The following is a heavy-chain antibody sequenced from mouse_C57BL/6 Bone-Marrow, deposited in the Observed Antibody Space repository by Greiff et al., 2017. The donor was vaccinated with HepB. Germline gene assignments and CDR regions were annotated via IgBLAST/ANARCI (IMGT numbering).Heavy chain of an antibody. CDR3: TTGGYYYGSSPYAMDY. Sequence: VQLQQSGAELVRPGASVKLSCTASGFNIKDDYMHWVKQRPEQGLEWIGWIDPENGDTEYASKLQGKATITADTSSNTADLQLSSLTSEDTAVYYCTTGGYYYGSSPYAMDYWGQGTSVTVSS. J-gene: IGHJ4*01. D-gene: IGHD1-1*01. CDR1: GFNIKDDY. CDR2: IDPENGDT. V-gene: IGHV14-4*01.